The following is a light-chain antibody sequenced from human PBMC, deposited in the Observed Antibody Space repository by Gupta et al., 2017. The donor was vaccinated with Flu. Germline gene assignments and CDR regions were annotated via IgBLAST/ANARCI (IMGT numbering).Light chain of an antibody. CDR3: RSDTFTNTFSV. Sequence: SALTQPASVSGSPVPSITISCPGTSSDVGRSDSVSWYQQHPGKAPKLIIYDVSNRLSGVSIRFSGSKSVNTASVTSSGLEAEDEADYYCRSDTFTNTFSVFGPGTKFTVL. CDR2: DVS. J-gene: IGLJ1*01. CDR1: SSDVGRSDS. V-gene: IGLV2-14*01.